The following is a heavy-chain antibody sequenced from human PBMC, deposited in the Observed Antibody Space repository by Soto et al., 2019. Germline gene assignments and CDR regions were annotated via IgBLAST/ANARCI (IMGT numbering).Heavy chain of an antibody. Sequence: VSGGSISSSSYYWGWIRQPPGKGLEWIGSIYYSGSIYYNPSLKSRVTISVDTSKNQFSLKLSSVTAADTAVYYCARHGGYSYGPRDYYGMDVWGQGTTVTVSS. J-gene: IGHJ6*02. V-gene: IGHV4-39*01. CDR2: IYYSGSI. D-gene: IGHD5-18*01. CDR1: GGSISSSSYY. CDR3: ARHGGYSYGPRDYYGMDV.